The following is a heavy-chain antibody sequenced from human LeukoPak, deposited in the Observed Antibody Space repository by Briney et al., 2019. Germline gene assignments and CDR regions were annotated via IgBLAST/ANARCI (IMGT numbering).Heavy chain of an antibody. J-gene: IGHJ4*02. CDR2: INPDSGGT. CDR1: GYTFTDYY. Sequence: ASVKVSCKASGYTFTDYYIHWVRQAPGQGLEWMGWINPDSGGTNYAQKFQGRVTMTKDTSISTAYMELSRLRSDDTAVYFCARAIAVVDYWGQGTLVTVSS. V-gene: IGHV1-2*02. D-gene: IGHD6-19*01. CDR3: ARAIAVVDY.